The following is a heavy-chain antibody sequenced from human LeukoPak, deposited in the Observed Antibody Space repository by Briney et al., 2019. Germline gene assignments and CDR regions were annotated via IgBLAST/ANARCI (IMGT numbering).Heavy chain of an antibody. Sequence: PGGSLRLSCAASGFTSSSYAMSWVRQAPGKGLEWVSDISDSGGTTYYADSVKGRFTVSRDNSKNTLYLQMNSLRAEDTAVYYCAKDLYCSSTSCLPRYFDLWGRGTLVTVSS. CDR3: AKDLYCSSTSCLPRYFDL. J-gene: IGHJ2*01. CDR1: GFTSSSYA. CDR2: ISDSGGTT. V-gene: IGHV3-23*01. D-gene: IGHD2-2*01.